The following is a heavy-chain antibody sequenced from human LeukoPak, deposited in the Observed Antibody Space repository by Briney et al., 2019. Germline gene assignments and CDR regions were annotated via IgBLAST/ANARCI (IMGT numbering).Heavy chain of an antibody. J-gene: IGHJ3*02. CDR1: GGSISSYY. D-gene: IGHD1-26*01. Sequence: SETLSLTCTVSGGSISSYYWSWIRQPPGKGLEWIGYIYYSGSTNYNPSLKSRVTISVDTSKNQFSLKLSSVTAADTAVYYCARDPELLAFDIWSQGTMVTVSS. CDR3: ARDPELLAFDI. CDR2: IYYSGST. V-gene: IGHV4-59*01.